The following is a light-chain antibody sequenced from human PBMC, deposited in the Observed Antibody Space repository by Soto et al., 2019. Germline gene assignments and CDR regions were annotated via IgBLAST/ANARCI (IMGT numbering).Light chain of an antibody. CDR3: SSYTSSSLYV. CDR1: SSDVGGYNY. Sequence: LTQPASVPGSPGQSITISCTGTSSDVGGYNYVSWYQQLPGKAPKLMTYDVSDRPSGVSNRFSGSKSGNTASLTISGLQAEDEADYYCSSYTSSSLYVFGTGTKVTVL. J-gene: IGLJ1*01. V-gene: IGLV2-14*01. CDR2: DVS.